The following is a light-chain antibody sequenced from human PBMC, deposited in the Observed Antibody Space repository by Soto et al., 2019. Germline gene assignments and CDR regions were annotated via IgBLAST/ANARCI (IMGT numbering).Light chain of an antibody. CDR3: QQYKDYVYT. CDR2: DVS. Sequence: DIQMTQSPSTLSASVGDRVIITCRASQTVERWMAWYKQKPGKAPKLLISDVSTLERGVPSRFSGSGSATVVTLTISGLQPDDFATYYCQQYKDYVYTFGQGTKVESK. J-gene: IGKJ2*01. CDR1: QTVERW. V-gene: IGKV1-5*01.